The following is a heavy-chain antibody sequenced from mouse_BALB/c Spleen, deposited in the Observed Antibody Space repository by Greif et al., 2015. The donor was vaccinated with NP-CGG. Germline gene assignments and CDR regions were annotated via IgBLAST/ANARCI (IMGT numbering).Heavy chain of an antibody. V-gene: IGHV10-1*02. CDR2: IRSKSNNYAT. CDR3: VRHGDFDY. Sequence: DVKLAESGGGLVQPKGSLKLSCAASGFTFNTYAMNWVRQAPGKGLEWVARIRSKSNNYATYYADSVKDRFTISRDDSQSMLYLQMNNLKTEDTAMYYCVRHGDFDYWGQGTTLTVSS. CDR1: GFTFNTYA. J-gene: IGHJ2*01.